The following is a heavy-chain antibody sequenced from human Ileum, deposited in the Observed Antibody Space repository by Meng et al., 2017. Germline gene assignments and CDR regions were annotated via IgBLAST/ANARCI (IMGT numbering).Heavy chain of an antibody. CDR1: GGYVKTGNYY. D-gene: IGHD3-22*01. V-gene: IGHV4-61*01. Sequence: QVTLQKWGPGLVRPSETLSLTCTISGGYVKTGNYYWSWIRQPPGKGLEWIGYMYFSGSTKYNASLKSRVSISVDTSKKQFSLYLTSVTAADTAVYYCARGHYDKYFDSWGQGTLVTVSS. J-gene: IGHJ4*02. CDR3: ARGHYDKYFDS. CDR2: MYFSGST.